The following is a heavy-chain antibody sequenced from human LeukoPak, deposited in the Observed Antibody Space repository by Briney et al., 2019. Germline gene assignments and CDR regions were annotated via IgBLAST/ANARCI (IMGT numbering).Heavy chain of an antibody. CDR3: ARGSAYYYDNSGYVGLIVY. Sequence: GGSLRLSCAASGFTFSSYWMHWVRQAPGKGLVWVSRINSDGSSTSYADSVKGRFTISRDNAKNTLYLQMNSLRAEDTAVYYCARGSAYYYDNSGYVGLIVYWGQGTLVTVSS. CDR1: GFTFSSYW. V-gene: IGHV3-74*01. D-gene: IGHD3-22*01. CDR2: INSDGSST. J-gene: IGHJ4*02.